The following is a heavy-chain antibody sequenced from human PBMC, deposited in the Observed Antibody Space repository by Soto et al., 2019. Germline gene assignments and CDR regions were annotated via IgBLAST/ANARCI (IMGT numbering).Heavy chain of an antibody. J-gene: IGHJ4*02. CDR3: ARGQVVAAKH. CDR2: IYYSGST. CDR1: GGSISSSSYF. Sequence: SETLSLTCSVSGGSISSSSYFWGWIRQPPGKGLEWIGSIYYSGSTYYNPSLKSRVTISVDRSKNLFSLKLSSVTAADTAVYYCARGQVVAAKHWGQGTLVTVSS. V-gene: IGHV4-39*07. D-gene: IGHD2-15*01.